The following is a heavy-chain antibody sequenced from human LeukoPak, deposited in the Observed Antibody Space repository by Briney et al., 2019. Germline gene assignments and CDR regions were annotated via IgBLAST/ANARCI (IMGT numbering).Heavy chain of an antibody. CDR1: GYTFTSYY. V-gene: IGHV1-46*01. Sequence: GASVKVSCKASGYTFTSYYMHWVRQAPGQGLEWMGMINPSGGSTSYAQKFQGRVTMTRDMSTSTVYMELSSLRSEDTAVYYCARDLGATVTTTAFGYWGQGTLVTVSS. D-gene: IGHD4-17*01. CDR2: INPSGGST. J-gene: IGHJ4*02. CDR3: ARDLGATVTTTAFGY.